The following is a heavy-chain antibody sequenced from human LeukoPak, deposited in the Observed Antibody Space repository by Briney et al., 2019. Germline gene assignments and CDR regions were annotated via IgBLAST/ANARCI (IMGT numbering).Heavy chain of an antibody. V-gene: IGHV3-9*01. Sequence: GRSLRLSCAASGFTFDDYAMHWVRQAPGKGLEWVSGISWNSGSIGYADSVKGRFTISRDNAENSLYLQMNSLRAEDTALYYCAKAMITFGGVIGLFDYWGQGTLVTVSS. J-gene: IGHJ4*02. CDR3: AKAMITFGGVIGLFDY. CDR2: ISWNSGSI. CDR1: GFTFDDYA. D-gene: IGHD3-16*01.